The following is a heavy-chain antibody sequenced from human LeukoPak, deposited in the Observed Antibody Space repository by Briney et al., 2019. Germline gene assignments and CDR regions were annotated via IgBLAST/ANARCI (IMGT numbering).Heavy chain of an antibody. D-gene: IGHD1-26*01. CDR2: IYYSGNT. CDR1: GGSISSYY. J-gene: IGHJ4*02. V-gene: IGHV4-59*08. CDR3: ARRRVGAAVDY. Sequence: SETLSLTCTVSGGSISSYYWSWIRQPPGKGLEWIGYIYYSGNTNYNPSLKSRVTISVDTSKNQFSLRLSSVPAADTAVYYCARRRVGAAVDYWGQGTLVTVSS.